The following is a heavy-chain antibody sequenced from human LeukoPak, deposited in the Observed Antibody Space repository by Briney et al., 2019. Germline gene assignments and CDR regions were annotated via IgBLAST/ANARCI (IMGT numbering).Heavy chain of an antibody. V-gene: IGHV1-3*01. CDR1: GYTFTSYA. D-gene: IGHD6-13*01. Sequence: ASVKVSCKASGYTFTSYAMHWVRQAPGQRLEWMGWINAGNGNTKYSQKFQGRVTFTRDTSASTAYMELSSLRSEDTAVYYCARGSRYGYWGQGTLVTVSS. CDR3: ARGSRYGY. CDR2: INAGNGNT. J-gene: IGHJ4*02.